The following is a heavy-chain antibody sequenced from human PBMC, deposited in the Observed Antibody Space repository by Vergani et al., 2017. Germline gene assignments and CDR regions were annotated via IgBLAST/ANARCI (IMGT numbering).Heavy chain of an antibody. CDR2: IYYSGST. V-gene: IGHV4-39*07. J-gene: IGHJ5*02. CDR3: AREVYYYYDSSGYFT. Sequence: QLQLQESGPGLVKPSETLSLTCTVSGGSISSSSYYWGWIRQPPGKGLEWIGSIYYSGSTYYNPSLQSRVTISVDTSKNQFSLKLSSVTAADTAVYYCAREVYYYYDSSGYFTWGQGTLVTVSS. CDR1: GGSISSSSYY. D-gene: IGHD3-22*01.